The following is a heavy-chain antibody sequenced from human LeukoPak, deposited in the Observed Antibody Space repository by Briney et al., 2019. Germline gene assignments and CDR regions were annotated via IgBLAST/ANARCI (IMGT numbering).Heavy chain of an antibody. Sequence: ASVKVSCKASGYTFTRYGISCVRQAPGQGREWMGCISAYNGNTNYAQKLQGRDTMTTDTSTRTAYMELRSLRSDDTAGYYCARALTMIVVAWCHWFDPWGQGTMVTVSS. CDR1: GYTFTRYG. CDR3: ARALTMIVVAWCHWFDP. J-gene: IGHJ5*02. V-gene: IGHV1-18*01. CDR2: ISAYNGNT. D-gene: IGHD3-22*01.